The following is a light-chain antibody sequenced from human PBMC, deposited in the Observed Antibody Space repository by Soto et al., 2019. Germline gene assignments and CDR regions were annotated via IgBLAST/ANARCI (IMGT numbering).Light chain of an antibody. CDR2: WAS. CDR1: QSVLYSSNNKNY. J-gene: IGKJ2*01. CDR3: QQYYNTPYT. Sequence: DIVMTQSPDSLAVSLGERATINCKSSQSVLYSSNNKNYLTWYQQKPGQPPKLLISWASTRESGVPDRFSGSGSGTDFTLTISSLQAEDVAVYYCQQYYNTPYTFGQGTKLEIK. V-gene: IGKV4-1*01.